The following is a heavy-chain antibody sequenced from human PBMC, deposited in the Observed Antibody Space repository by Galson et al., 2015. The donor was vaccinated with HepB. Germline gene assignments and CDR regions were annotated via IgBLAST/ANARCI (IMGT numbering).Heavy chain of an antibody. CDR1: GYSFTSYW. Sequence: QSGAEVKKPGESLTISCKGSGYSFTSYWISWVRQMPGKGLEWMGRIDPSDSYTNYSPSFQGHVTISADKSISTAYLQWSSLKASDTAMYYCARVTMVRGVMGVDYYYGMDVWGQGTTVTVSS. V-gene: IGHV5-10-1*01. J-gene: IGHJ6*02. CDR2: IDPSDSYT. CDR3: ARVTMVRGVMGVDYYYGMDV. D-gene: IGHD3-10*01.